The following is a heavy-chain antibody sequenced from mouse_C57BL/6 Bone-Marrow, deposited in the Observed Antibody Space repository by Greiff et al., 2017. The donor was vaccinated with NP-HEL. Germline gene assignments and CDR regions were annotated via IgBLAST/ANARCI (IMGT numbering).Heavy chain of an antibody. CDR2: FYPGSGSI. CDR3: ARHEVHYYGRAWFAY. V-gene: IGHV1-62-2*01. Sequence: QVQLKESGAELVKPGASVKLSCKASGYTFTEYTIHWVKQRSGQGLEWIGWFYPGSGSIKYNEKFKDKATLTADKSSSTVYMELSRLTSEDAAVYFCARHEVHYYGRAWFAYWGQGTLVTVSA. J-gene: IGHJ3*01. CDR1: GYTFTEYT. D-gene: IGHD1-1*01.